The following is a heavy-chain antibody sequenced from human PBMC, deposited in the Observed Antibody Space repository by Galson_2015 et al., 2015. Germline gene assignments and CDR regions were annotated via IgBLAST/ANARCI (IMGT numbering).Heavy chain of an antibody. V-gene: IGHV3-30*18. Sequence: SLRLSCAASGFTFSSYGMHWVRQAPGKGLGWVAVISYDGSNKYYADSVKGRFTISRDNSKNTLYLQMNSLRAEDTAVYYCAKDQGPPPLWFGELSPYYYGMDVWGQGTTVTVSS. J-gene: IGHJ6*02. D-gene: IGHD3-10*01. CDR3: AKDQGPPPLWFGELSPYYYGMDV. CDR1: GFTFSSYG. CDR2: ISYDGSNK.